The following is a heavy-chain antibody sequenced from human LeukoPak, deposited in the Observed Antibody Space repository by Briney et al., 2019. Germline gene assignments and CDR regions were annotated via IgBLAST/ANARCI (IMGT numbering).Heavy chain of an antibody. D-gene: IGHD3-3*01. CDR3: ARDFLHYAFWSGYHS. V-gene: IGHV4-61*02. CDR1: GGSISSGSYY. Sequence: SQTLSLTCTVSGGSISSGSYYWSWIRQPAGKGLEWIGRIYTSGSTNYNPSLKSRVTISVDTSKNQFSLKLSSVTAADTAVYYCARDFLHYAFWSGYHSWGQGTLVTVSS. CDR2: IYTSGST. J-gene: IGHJ4*02.